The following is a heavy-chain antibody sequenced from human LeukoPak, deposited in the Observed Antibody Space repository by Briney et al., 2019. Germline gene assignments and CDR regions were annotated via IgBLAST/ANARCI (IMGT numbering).Heavy chain of an antibody. D-gene: IGHD6-13*01. CDR3: ARAARIAAAGTSWFDP. J-gene: IGHJ5*02. V-gene: IGHV1-2*02. Sequence: GASVKVSCKASGYTFTGYYMHWVRQAPGQGLEWMGWINPNSGGTNYAQKFQGRVTMTRDTSISTAYMERSRLRSDDTAVYYCARAARIAAAGTSWFDPWGQGTLVTVSS. CDR2: INPNSGGT. CDR1: GYTFTGYY.